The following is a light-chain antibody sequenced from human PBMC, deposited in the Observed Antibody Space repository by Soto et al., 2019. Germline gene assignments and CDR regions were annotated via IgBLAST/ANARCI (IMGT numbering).Light chain of an antibody. V-gene: IGLV2-14*01. CDR2: DVS. CDR1: SSDVGGYNY. CDR3: NSYTSSGTGL. Sequence: QSALTEPASVSGSPGQSITISCTGTSSDVGGYNYVSWYQQHPGKAPKLMIYDVSNRPSGVSNRFSGSKSGNTASLTISGLQPEDEADYYCNSYTSSGTGLFGTGTKLTVL. J-gene: IGLJ1*01.